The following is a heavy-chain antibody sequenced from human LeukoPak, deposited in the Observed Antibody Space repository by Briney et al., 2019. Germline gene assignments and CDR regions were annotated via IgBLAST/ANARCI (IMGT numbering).Heavy chain of an antibody. D-gene: IGHD3-22*01. V-gene: IGHV1-46*01. CDR1: GYTFTTYY. CDR3: ARDVFSSGYYVGRYYFDY. J-gene: IGHJ4*02. CDR2: INPSGGST. Sequence: ASVKVSYKASGYTFTTYYMHWVRQAPGQGLEWMAIINPSGGSTSYAQKFQGRVTMTRDTSTSTVYMELSSLRSEDTAVYYCARDVFSSGYYVGRYYFDYWGQGTLVTVSS.